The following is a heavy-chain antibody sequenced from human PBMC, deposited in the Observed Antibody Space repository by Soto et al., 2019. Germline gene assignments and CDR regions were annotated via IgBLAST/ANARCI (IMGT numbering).Heavy chain of an antibody. Sequence: EVQLVESGGGLVQPGGSLRLSCAASGFTFSTYWMSWVRQAPEKGLEWVANIKEDGSEIYYLDSVKGRFTISRDNAKNSLYLHMSSLRAEDTAVYYCATGVYHFDHWGQGTLVTVSS. V-gene: IGHV3-7*01. J-gene: IGHJ4*02. CDR3: ATGVYHFDH. D-gene: IGHD3-10*01. CDR2: IKEDGSEI. CDR1: GFTFSTYW.